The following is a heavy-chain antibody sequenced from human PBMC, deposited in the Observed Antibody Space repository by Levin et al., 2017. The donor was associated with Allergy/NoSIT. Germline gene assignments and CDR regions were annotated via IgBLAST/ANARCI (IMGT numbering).Heavy chain of an antibody. V-gene: IGHV1-8*01. CDR2: MNPKNGRT. CDR3: VRTPFDY. J-gene: IGHJ4*02. CDR1: GDTFTTSD. Sequence: ASVKVSCEAFGDTFTTSDINWVRQATGQGLEWMGLMNPKNGRTDYAQKFQGRVTMTRNISIATAYMELSGLSSDDTAVYYCVRTPFDYWGQGTLVTVSS.